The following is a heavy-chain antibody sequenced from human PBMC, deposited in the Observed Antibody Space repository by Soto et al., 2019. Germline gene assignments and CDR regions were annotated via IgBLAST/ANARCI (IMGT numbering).Heavy chain of an antibody. D-gene: IGHD3-3*01. CDR1: GYIFSNYY. J-gene: IGHJ6*03. Sequence: GASLKVSCKAPGYIFSNYYMHWVRQAPGQGLEWMGIINPSGGSTSYAQKFRGRVTMTRDTSTSTVYMELSSLRSEDTAVYYCARSGVVIIPAALLHYYYYMDVWGKGTTVTVAS. V-gene: IGHV1-46*03. CDR2: INPSGGST. CDR3: ARSGVVIIPAALLHYYYYMDV.